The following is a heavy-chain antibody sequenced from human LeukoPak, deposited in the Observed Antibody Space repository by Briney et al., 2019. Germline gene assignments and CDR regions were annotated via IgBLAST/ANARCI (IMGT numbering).Heavy chain of an antibody. V-gene: IGHV3-30*12. CDR1: GFAFSSYG. J-gene: IGHJ4*02. CDR2: IQYDGSNK. CDR3: VRGGDDPDH. Sequence: GGSLRLSCAASGFAFSSYGMHWVRQAPGKGLEWVAFIQYDGSNKNYADSVKGRFTISRDNGKDTLYLQMNSLRVEDTALYYCVRGGDDPDHWGQGTLVTVSS. D-gene: IGHD3-16*01.